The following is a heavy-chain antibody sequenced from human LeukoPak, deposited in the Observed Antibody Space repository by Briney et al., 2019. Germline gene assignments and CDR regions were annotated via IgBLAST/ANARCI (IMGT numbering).Heavy chain of an antibody. V-gene: IGHV1-46*01. D-gene: IGHD3-9*01. Sequence: GASVKVSCKASTNTFTTYRMHWVRQAPGQGLEWMGIINPSGGTTNYAQKFQGRVNVTRDTSTSTVYMELSSLRSEDTAVYYCARGLRYFDWTQYYFDYWGQGTLVTVSS. J-gene: IGHJ4*02. CDR2: INPSGGTT. CDR3: ARGLRYFDWTQYYFDY. CDR1: TNTFTTYR.